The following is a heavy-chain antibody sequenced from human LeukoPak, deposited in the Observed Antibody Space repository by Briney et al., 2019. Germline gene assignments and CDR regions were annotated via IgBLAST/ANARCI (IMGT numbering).Heavy chain of an antibody. CDR1: GFSFDDYG. CDR3: ARESGSVTSEVDFDY. Sequence: GGSLRLSCAASGFSFDDYGMTWVRQAPGKGPVWVSRIKTDGSITDYADFVKGRFTISRDNAKNSLYLQMNSLRAEDTAVYYCARESGSVTSEVDFDYWGQGTLVTVSS. CDR2: IKTDGSIT. V-gene: IGHV3-74*01. D-gene: IGHD4-17*01. J-gene: IGHJ4*02.